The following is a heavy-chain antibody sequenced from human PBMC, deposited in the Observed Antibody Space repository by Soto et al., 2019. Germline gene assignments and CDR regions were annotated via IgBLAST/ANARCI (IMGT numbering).Heavy chain of an antibody. CDR1: GGSISSGGYY. D-gene: IGHD2-8*01. J-gene: IGHJ5*02. V-gene: IGHV4-31*11. CDR2: IYYSGST. CDR3: ARERYCTNGVCPNWFDP. Sequence: PSETLYLTCAVSGGSISSGGYYWSWIRQHPGKGLEWIGYIYYSGSTYYNPSLKSRVTISADTSKNQFSLKLSSVTAADTAVYYCARERYCTNGVCPNWFDPWGQGTLVTVSS.